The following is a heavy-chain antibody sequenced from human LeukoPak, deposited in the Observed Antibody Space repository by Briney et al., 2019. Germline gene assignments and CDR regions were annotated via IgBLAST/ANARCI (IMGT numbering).Heavy chain of an antibody. CDR1: GYTLTELS. J-gene: IGHJ3*02. V-gene: IGHV1-24*01. Sequence: ASVKVSCKVSGYTLTELSMHWVRQAPGKGLEWMGGFDPEDGETIYAQKFQGRVTMTEDTSTDTAYMELSSLRSEDTAVYYCATTAIVGAVDAFDIWGQGTMVTVSS. CDR2: FDPEDGET. D-gene: IGHD1-26*01. CDR3: ATTAIVGAVDAFDI.